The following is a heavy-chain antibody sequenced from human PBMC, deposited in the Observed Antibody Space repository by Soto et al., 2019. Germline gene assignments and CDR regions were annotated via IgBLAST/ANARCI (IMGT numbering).Heavy chain of an antibody. Sequence: GGSLRLSCAASGFTFSSYAMSWVRQAPGKGLEWVSAISGSDDSTYYSDSVKVQFTISRDNSKNTLYLQMNSLRAEDTAVYYCAKVPLNWKTEDAFDIWCQGTMVTVSS. J-gene: IGHJ3*02. CDR3: AKVPLNWKTEDAFDI. D-gene: IGHD1-20*01. CDR2: ISGSDDST. CDR1: GFTFSSYA. V-gene: IGHV3-23*01.